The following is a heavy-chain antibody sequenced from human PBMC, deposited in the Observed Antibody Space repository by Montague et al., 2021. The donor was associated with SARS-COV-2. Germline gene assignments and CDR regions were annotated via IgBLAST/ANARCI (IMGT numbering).Heavy chain of an antibody. CDR1: GGSITSYY. D-gene: IGHD4-17*01. CDR3: AMRGGALDAFDI. Sequence: SETLSLTCTVSGGSITSYYWTWIRQPPGKGLEWVGRIYYSGSTYYNPSLKSRVTISVDTSKNQFSLKLSSVTAADTAVYYCAMRGGALDAFDIWGQGTMVIVSS. CDR2: IYYSGST. J-gene: IGHJ3*02. V-gene: IGHV4-59*05.